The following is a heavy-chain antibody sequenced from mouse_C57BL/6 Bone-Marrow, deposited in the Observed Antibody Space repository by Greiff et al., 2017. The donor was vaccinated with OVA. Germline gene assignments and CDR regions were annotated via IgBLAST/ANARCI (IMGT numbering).Heavy chain of an antibody. J-gene: IGHJ4*01. Sequence: VQLQQSGPELVKPGASVKISCKASGYSFTGYYMNWVKQSPEKSLEWIGEINPSTGGTTYNQKFKAKATLTVDKSSSTAYMQLKSLTSEDSAVYYCARPLYYPYAMDYWGQGTSVTVSS. D-gene: IGHD2-1*01. CDR2: INPSTGGT. CDR3: ARPLYYPYAMDY. CDR1: GYSFTGYY. V-gene: IGHV1-42*01.